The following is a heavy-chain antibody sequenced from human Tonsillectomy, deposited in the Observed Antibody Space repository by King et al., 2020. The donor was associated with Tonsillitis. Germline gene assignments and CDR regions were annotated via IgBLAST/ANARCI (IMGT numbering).Heavy chain of an antibody. CDR3: ARGLLERSTITIAY. CDR1: GFTFSSYW. J-gene: IGHJ4*02. CDR2: INSAGSST. Sequence: VQLVESGGGLIQPGGSLRLPCAASGFTFSSYWMHWVRQAPGKGLMWVSRINSAGSSTTYADSVKGRFTISRDNAKNTLYLQMNSLRAEDTALYYCARGLLERSTITIAYWGQGTLVTVSS. V-gene: IGHV3-74*01. D-gene: IGHD5-24*01.